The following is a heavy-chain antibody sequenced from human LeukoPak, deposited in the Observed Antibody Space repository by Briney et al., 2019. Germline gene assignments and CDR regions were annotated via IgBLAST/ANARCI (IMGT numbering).Heavy chain of an antibody. D-gene: IGHD4-17*01. CDR1: GDSVSSNSAA. J-gene: IGHJ4*02. CDR3: ARGGTYGDYYFDF. CDR2: TYYRSRWYT. V-gene: IGHV6-1*01. Sequence: SQTLSLTCAISGDSVSSNSAAWNWIRQSPSRGLEWLGRTYYRSRWYTDYAVSVKGRTTINPDTTRKQFSLQVNSVTPEDTAVYYCARGGTYGDYYFDFWGQGILVTVSS.